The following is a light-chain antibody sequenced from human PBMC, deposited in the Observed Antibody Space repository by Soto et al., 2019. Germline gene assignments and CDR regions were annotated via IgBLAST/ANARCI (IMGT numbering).Light chain of an antibody. CDR1: QSVTTY. CDR3: QQYNDWPPAWT. V-gene: IGKV3-11*01. J-gene: IGKJ1*01. Sequence: IVLTQSPYTLSLSPLERATLSFMSIQSVTTYLAWYQQKPGQAPRLLIYGASSRATGIPDRFSGSGSGTDFTLTISRLEPEDFAVYYCQQYNDWPPAWTFGQGTKVDIK. CDR2: GAS.